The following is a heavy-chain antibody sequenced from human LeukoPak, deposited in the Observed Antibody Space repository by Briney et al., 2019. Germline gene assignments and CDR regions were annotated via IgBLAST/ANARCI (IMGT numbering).Heavy chain of an antibody. Sequence: GGSLRLSCAASGFTFSSYGMHWVRQAPGKGLEWVAVIWYDGSNKYYADSVKGRFTISRDNAKNSLYLQMNSLRAEDTAVYYCARDLPSYDFWSGYIDYYYGMDVWGQGTTVTVSS. CDR3: ARDLPSYDFWSGYIDYYYGMDV. J-gene: IGHJ6*02. D-gene: IGHD3-3*01. CDR2: IWYDGSNK. V-gene: IGHV3-33*01. CDR1: GFTFSSYG.